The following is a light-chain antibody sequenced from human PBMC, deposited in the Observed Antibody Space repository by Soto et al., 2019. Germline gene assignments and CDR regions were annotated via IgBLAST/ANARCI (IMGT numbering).Light chain of an antibody. CDR2: QAS. CDR3: QQYSTYLWT. J-gene: IGKJ1*01. CDR1: QSIRTW. Sequence: DIQMTKSPSTLSASVGDRVTMTRRASQSIRTWLAWYQQKPGKAPRLLMYQASSLKSGVPSRFSGSRPETDFTLTITSLQPDDTATYFCQQYSTYLWTFGQGTKVDVK. V-gene: IGKV1-5*03.